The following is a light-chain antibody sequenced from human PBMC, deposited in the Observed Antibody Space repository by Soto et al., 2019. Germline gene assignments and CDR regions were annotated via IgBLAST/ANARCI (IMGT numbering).Light chain of an antibody. CDR1: QSLVYRDGNTF. Sequence: DVVMTQSPLSLSVTLGQSASISCRSSQSLVYRDGNTFLHWFHQRPGHSPRRLIYKVSDRDSGVPDRFSGSGSGTEFTLTISSLQSEDLAVYFCQQYSKWPPATFGQGTKVDIK. CDR2: KVS. CDR3: QQYSKWPPAT. J-gene: IGKJ1*01. V-gene: IGKV2-30*01.